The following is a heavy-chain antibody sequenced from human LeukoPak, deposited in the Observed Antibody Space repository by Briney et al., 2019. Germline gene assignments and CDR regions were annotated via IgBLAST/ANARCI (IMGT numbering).Heavy chain of an antibody. V-gene: IGHV1-69*05. CDR1: GGTFSSYA. CDR3: ARLEYYDTTNAFDI. CDR2: IIPIFGTA. J-gene: IGHJ3*02. D-gene: IGHD3-22*01. Sequence: SVKVSCKASGGTFSSYAISWVRQAPGQGLEWMGGIIPIFGTANYAQKFQGRVTITTDESTSTAYMELSSLRSEDAAVYYCARLEYYDTTNAFDIWGQGTMVTVSS.